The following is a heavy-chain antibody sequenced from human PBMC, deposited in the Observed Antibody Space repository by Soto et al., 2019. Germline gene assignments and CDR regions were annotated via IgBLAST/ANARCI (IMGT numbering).Heavy chain of an antibody. Sequence: ASVKVSCKASGYIFTAYCVTWVRQAQGQGLELLGWISPYNDNTHYGQNFQGRLTMTTELSTGTAYMELTSLKSDDTAVYYCARSGWNSPYYAHGLDVWGQGTTVTVSS. D-gene: IGHD6-19*01. CDR1: GYIFTAYC. CDR3: ARSGWNSPYYAHGLDV. J-gene: IGHJ6*02. V-gene: IGHV1-18*01. CDR2: ISPYNDNT.